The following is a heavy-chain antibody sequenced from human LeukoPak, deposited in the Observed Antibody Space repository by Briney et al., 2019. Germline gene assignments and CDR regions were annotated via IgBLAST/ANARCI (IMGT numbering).Heavy chain of an antibody. V-gene: IGHV1-18*01. CDR3: ARGPGGRSGYYPLEDYYYYYYMDV. D-gene: IGHD3-22*01. CDR1: GYTLRSYG. CDR2: ISGYKGNT. Sequence: GASVKVSCKGSGYTLRSYGINWVRQAPGQGLEWMGWISGYKGNTNYAQKLQGRVTMTTDTSTSTAYMELRSLTSDDTAVYYCARGPGGRSGYYPLEDYYYYYYMDVWGKGTTVTVSS. J-gene: IGHJ6*03.